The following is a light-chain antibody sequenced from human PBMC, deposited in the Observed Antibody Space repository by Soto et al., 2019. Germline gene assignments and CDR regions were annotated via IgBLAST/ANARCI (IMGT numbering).Light chain of an antibody. CDR2: GAS. Sequence: VMTQSPATLSVSPGERATLSCRASQSVSSNLAWYQQKPGQAPRLLIYGASTRATGIPARFSGSGSGTEFTLTISSLQSEDFAVYYCQQYNNWPIFGGGTKVDIK. J-gene: IGKJ4*01. V-gene: IGKV3-15*01. CDR1: QSVSSN. CDR3: QQYNNWPI.